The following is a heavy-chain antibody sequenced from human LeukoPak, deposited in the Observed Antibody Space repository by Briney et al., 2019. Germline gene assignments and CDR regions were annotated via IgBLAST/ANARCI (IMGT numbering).Heavy chain of an antibody. Sequence: GGSLRLSCAASGFTFSSYAMSWVRQAPGRGLEWVSAISGSGGSTYYADSVKGRFTISGDNSKNTLYLQMNSLRAEDTAVYYCAKGVELAARVPYFDYWGQGTLVTVSS. CDR1: GFTFSSYA. CDR2: ISGSGGST. V-gene: IGHV3-23*01. J-gene: IGHJ4*02. CDR3: AKGVELAARVPYFDY. D-gene: IGHD6-6*01.